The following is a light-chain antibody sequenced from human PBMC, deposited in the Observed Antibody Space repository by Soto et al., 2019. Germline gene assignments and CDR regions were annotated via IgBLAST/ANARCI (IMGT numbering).Light chain of an antibody. CDR2: EVT. J-gene: IGLJ1*01. Sequence: QSVRGHPASVSGSPGQSITISCTGTGSDVGGYDYVSWYQHHPGKAPKVMIYEVTNRPSGVSNRFSGSKSGNTASLTISGLLAEEEADYYCSSYTSSSNYVFGTGTKVTVL. CDR3: SSYTSSSNYV. V-gene: IGLV2-14*01. CDR1: GSDVGGYDY.